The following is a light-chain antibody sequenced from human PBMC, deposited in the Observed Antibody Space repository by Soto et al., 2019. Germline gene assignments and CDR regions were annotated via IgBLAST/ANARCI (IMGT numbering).Light chain of an antibody. J-gene: IGLJ2*01. CDR3: CSYAGSYTLV. Sequence: QSALTQPRSVSGSPGQSVTISCTETSSDFGSYNYVSWYQQHPGKAPRLIIYDVTDRPSGVPDRFSGSKSGNAASLTISGLQAEDEADYYCCSYAGSYTLVFGGGTKLTVL. CDR2: DVT. CDR1: SSDFGSYNY. V-gene: IGLV2-11*01.